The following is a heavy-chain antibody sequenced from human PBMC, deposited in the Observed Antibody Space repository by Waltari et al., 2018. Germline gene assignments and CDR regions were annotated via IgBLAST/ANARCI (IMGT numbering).Heavy chain of an antibody. Sequence: EVQLVESGGDLVQPGGSLRLSCAASGFNFSRPWMTWVRKAPGKGLEWVGNIQQNGSEKWYADSVRGRFTISRDNAMNSLYLQRNSLRVEDTAVYYCARDLVATPPWGQGTLVTVSS. D-gene: IGHD2-21*02. CDR1: GFNFSRPW. CDR2: IQQNGSEK. J-gene: IGHJ5*02. CDR3: ARDLVATPP. V-gene: IGHV3-7*01.